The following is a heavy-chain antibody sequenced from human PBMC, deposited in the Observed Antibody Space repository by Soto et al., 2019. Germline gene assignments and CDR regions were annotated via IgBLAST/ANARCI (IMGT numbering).Heavy chain of an antibody. V-gene: IGHV5-51*01. D-gene: IGHD4-17*01. CDR1: GCSFVNYW. CDR3: ARLEVYDDYGAFDI. J-gene: IGHJ3*02. Sequence: PVQSIQVPNNGAGCSFVNYWSGWVSQMPGKGLEWMGIIYPGDSDTRYSPSFQGQVTISADKSISTAYLQWSSLKASDTAMYYCARLEVYDDYGAFDIWGQGTMVTVSS. CDR2: IYPGDSDT.